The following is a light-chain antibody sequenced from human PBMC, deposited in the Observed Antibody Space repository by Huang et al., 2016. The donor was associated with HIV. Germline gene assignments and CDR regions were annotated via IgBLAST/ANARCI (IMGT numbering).Light chain of an antibody. V-gene: IGKV1-5*03. CDR1: QNNNNW. CDR2: RAS. CDR3: QQYKTYLYT. Sequence: DIQMTQSPSTLSASVGDRVSITCRASQNNNNWFAWYQQQPGKAPDLLVYRASSLQSGVPSRFAGSGSGTEFTLTINSLQADDVATYYCQQYKTYLYTFGQGTKLEI. J-gene: IGKJ2*01.